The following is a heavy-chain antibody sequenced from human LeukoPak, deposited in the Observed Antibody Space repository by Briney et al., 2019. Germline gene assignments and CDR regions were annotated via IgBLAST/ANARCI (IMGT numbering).Heavy chain of an antibody. J-gene: IGHJ4*02. CDR3: ARANAIFGVVIHFDY. D-gene: IGHD3-3*01. CDR1: GYTFTGYY. CDR2: INPNSGGT. Sequence: GASVKVSCKASGYTFTGYYMHWVRQAPGQGLEWMGWINPNSGGTNYAQKFQGRVTMTRDTSISTAYMELSRLRSDDTAVYYCARANAIFGVVIHFDYWGQGTLVTVSS. V-gene: IGHV1-2*02.